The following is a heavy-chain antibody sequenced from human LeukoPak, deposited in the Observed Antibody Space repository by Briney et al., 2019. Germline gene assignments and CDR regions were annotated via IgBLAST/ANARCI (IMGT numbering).Heavy chain of an antibody. CDR2: IYYSGST. V-gene: IGHV4-59*08. CDR3: ARALRRDPTKVSYYYGMDV. CDR1: GGSISSYY. D-gene: IGHD1-14*01. Sequence: SETLSLTCTVSGGSISSYYWSWTRQPPGKGLEWIGYIYYSGSTNYNPSLKSRVTISVDTSKNQFSLKLSSVTAADTAVYYCARALRRDPTKVSYYYGMDVWGQGTTVTVSS. J-gene: IGHJ6*02.